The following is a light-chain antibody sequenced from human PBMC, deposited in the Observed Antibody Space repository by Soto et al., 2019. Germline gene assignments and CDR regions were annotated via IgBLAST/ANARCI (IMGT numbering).Light chain of an antibody. V-gene: IGLV2-14*01. Sequence: QSVLTQPASVSGSPGQSITISCTGTSSDIGGYNYVSWYQQYPGKAPKLMIFEVSNRPSGVSNRFSGAKSGNTATLTISGLQAEDEADYLCSSFTHSSGPGVVFGGGTKLTVL. J-gene: IGLJ2*01. CDR2: EVS. CDR1: SSDIGGYNY. CDR3: SSFTHSSGPGVV.